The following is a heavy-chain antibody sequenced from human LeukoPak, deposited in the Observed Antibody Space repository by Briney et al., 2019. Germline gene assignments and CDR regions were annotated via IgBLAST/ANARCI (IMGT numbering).Heavy chain of an antibody. CDR1: GGSISSYY. CDR2: IYTSGST. J-gene: IGHJ5*02. V-gene: IGHV4-4*07. D-gene: IGHD2-15*01. CDR3: ARVVVVAATRLSWFHP. Sequence: SSETQSLTCTVSGGSISSYYWSWIRQPAGKGLEWIGRIYTSGSTNYNPSLKRRVTISVDTSKNQFSRKLSSVTAADTAVYYCARVVVVAATRLSWFHPWGHGTPVTVSS.